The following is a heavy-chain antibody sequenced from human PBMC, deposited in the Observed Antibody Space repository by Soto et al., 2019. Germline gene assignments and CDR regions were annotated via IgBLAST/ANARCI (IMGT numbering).Heavy chain of an antibody. CDR3: ARTAAAGKYYYGVDV. Sequence: GESLKISCKGSGYSFTSYWIGWVRQMPWKGLEWMGIIYPGDSDTRYSPSFQGQVTISADKSISTAYLQWSSLKASDTAIYYCARTAAAGKYYYGVDVWGQGTTVTVSS. J-gene: IGHJ6*02. V-gene: IGHV5-51*01. CDR1: GYSFTSYW. D-gene: IGHD6-13*01. CDR2: IYPGDSDT.